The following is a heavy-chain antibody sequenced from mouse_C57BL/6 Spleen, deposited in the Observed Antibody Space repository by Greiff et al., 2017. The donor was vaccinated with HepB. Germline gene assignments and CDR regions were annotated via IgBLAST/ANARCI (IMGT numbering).Heavy chain of an antibody. CDR3: AREGGSVCFDV. J-gene: IGHJ1*03. CDR1: GYTFTSYW. Sequence: QVQLKQPGAELVKPGASVKLSCKASGYTFTSYWMHWVKQRPGQGLEWIGMIHPNSGSTNYNEKFKSKATLTVDKSSSTAYMQLSSLTSEDSAVYYCAREGGSVCFDVWGTGTTVTVSS. V-gene: IGHV1-64*01. CDR2: IHPNSGST. D-gene: IGHD1-1*01.